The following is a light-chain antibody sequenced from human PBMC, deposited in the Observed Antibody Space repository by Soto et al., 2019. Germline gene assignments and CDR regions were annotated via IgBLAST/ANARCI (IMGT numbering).Light chain of an antibody. CDR2: DVN. CDR3: SSYSSSNNVV. Sequence: QSALTQPASVSGSPGQSITISCTGTSSDVGGYDYVSWYQQHPGKVPKLIIYDVNNRPSGVSNRFSGSKSGNTASLTISGLQAEDEADYYCSSYSSSNNVVFGGGTKLTVL. V-gene: IGLV2-14*01. CDR1: SSDVGGYDY. J-gene: IGLJ2*01.